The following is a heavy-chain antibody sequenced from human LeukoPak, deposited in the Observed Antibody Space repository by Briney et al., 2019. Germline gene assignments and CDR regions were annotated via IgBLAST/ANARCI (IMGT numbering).Heavy chain of an antibody. CDR2: IRYDGSNK. CDR1: GFTFSNYG. D-gene: IGHD2-8*01. Sequence: PGGSLRLSCAASGFTFSNYGMHWVRQAPGKGLEWVAFIRYDGSNKYYADSVKGRFTISRDNSKNTLYLQMNSLRAEDTAVYYCAKEMVYAPWVIDYWGQGTLVTVSS. V-gene: IGHV3-30*02. J-gene: IGHJ4*02. CDR3: AKEMVYAPWVIDY.